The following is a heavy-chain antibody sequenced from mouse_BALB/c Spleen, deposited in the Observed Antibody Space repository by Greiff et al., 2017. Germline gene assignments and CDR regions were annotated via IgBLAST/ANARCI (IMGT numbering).Heavy chain of an antibody. CDR2: ISSGSSTI. Sequence: EVHLVESGGGLVQPGGSRKLSCAASGFTFSSFGMHWVRQAPEKGLEWVAYISSGSSTIYYADTVKGRFTISRDNPKNTLFLQMTSLRSEDTAMYYCARWGDYYAMDYWGQGTSVTVSS. CDR3: ARWGDYYAMDY. V-gene: IGHV5-17*02. J-gene: IGHJ4*01. CDR1: GFTFSSFG.